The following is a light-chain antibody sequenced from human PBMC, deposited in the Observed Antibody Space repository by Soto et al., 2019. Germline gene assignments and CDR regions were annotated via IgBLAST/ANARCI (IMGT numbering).Light chain of an antibody. CDR3: QQYKNWPPGT. CDR1: QSVSSN. V-gene: IGKV3-15*01. J-gene: IGKJ1*01. Sequence: EIVMTQSPATLSVSPGERATLSCRASQSVSSNLAWYQQKPGQAPRLLIYGASTRATGIPAWFSGSGSGTEFTLTSGSLQSEDFAVYYRQQYKNWPPGTFGQGTKVDI. CDR2: GAS.